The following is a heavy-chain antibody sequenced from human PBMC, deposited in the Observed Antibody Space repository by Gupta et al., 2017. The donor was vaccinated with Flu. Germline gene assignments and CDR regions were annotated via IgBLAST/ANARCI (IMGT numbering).Heavy chain of an antibody. Sequence: DSVRGRFTISRDDAKNSVYLQMNSLRAEDTAVYYCARDLSPLYDSNGYYYRGYDAFDIWGQGTMVAVSS. V-gene: IGHV3-48*03. D-gene: IGHD3-22*01. CDR3: ARDLSPLYDSNGYYYRGYDAFDI. J-gene: IGHJ3*02.